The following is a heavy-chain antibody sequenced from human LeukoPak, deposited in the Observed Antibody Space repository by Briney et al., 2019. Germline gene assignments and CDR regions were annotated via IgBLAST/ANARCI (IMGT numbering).Heavy chain of an antibody. J-gene: IGHJ4*02. D-gene: IGHD3-10*01. Sequence: MPSETLSLTCTVSGGSISSYYWSWIRQPPGKELEWIGYIYYSGSTNYNPSLKSRVTISVDTSKNQFSLKLSSVTAADTAVYYCARQSSGPFDYWGQGTLVTDSS. CDR1: GGSISSYY. V-gene: IGHV4-59*01. CDR2: IYYSGST. CDR3: ARQSSGPFDY.